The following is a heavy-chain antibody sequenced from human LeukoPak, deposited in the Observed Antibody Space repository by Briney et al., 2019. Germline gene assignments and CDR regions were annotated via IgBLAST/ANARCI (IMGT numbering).Heavy chain of an antibody. CDR1: GFTFSSYA. V-gene: IGHV3-23*01. CDR2: INSAGST. CDR3: AKDGGSVDTAMVTVSVDY. J-gene: IGHJ4*02. Sequence: PGGSLRLSCAASGFTFSSYAMSWVRQAPGKGLEWVSAINSAGSTYYGDSVRGRFTISRDNSKNVLHLQMNSLRAEDTALYYCAKDGGSVDTAMVTVSVDYWGQGTLVTVSS. D-gene: IGHD5-18*01.